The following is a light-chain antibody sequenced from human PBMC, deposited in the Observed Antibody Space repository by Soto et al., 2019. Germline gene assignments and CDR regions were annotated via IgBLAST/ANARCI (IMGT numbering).Light chain of an antibody. V-gene: IGLV2-14*03. CDR1: SSDVGAYDY. J-gene: IGLJ2*01. CDR3: SSYTSTNTGV. CDR2: YVS. Sequence: QSALTQPASVSGSPGQSITISCTGTSSDVGAYDYVSWYQQHPGKSPKLMIYYVSNRPSGVSNRFSGSKSANTASLTISGLQADDEADYYCSSYTSTNTGVFGGGTQLTVL.